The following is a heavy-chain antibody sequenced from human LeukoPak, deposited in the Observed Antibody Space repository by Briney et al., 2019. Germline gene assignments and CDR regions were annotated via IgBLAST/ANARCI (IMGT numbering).Heavy chain of an antibody. V-gene: IGHV1-69*01. J-gene: IGHJ5*02. CDR2: IIPIFGTT. Sequence: SVKVSCMASGCTFSNYAISWVRQAPGQGLEWMGGIIPIFGTTKYAQNFQGRVTVTADESTSTAHMELSSLRPEDTAVYYCARGGFWSGYYSWFGPWGQGTLVTVSS. D-gene: IGHD3-3*01. CDR3: ARGGFWSGYYSWFGP. CDR1: GCTFSNYA.